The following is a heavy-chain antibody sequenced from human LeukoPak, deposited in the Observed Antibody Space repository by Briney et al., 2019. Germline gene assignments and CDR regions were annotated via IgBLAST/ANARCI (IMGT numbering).Heavy chain of an antibody. CDR3: ARSILVGAANYYYYGMDV. CDR2: ISRSSSYI. Sequence: PGGSLRLSCAASGFTFSTYSMNWVRQAPGKGLEWVSSISRSSSYIYYADSVKGRFTISRDNAKNSLYLQMNSLRAEDTAVYYCARSILVGAANYYYYGMDVWGQGTTVTVSS. D-gene: IGHD1-26*01. J-gene: IGHJ6*02. V-gene: IGHV3-21*01. CDR1: GFTFSTYS.